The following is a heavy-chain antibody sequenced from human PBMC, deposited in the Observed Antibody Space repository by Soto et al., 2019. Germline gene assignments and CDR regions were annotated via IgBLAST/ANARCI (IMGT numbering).Heavy chain of an antibody. CDR1: GFTFRNYG. V-gene: IGHV3-48*01. D-gene: IGHD3-3*02. Sequence: GGSLRLSCAASGFTFRNYGMNWVRQAPGKGLEWVSYIGIGSSTKYYADSVKGRFTISRDDSKNTLYLQMNSLRAEDTAVYYCARDRRPLIFYYYYYGMDVWGQGTTVTVSS. CDR2: IGIGSSTK. J-gene: IGHJ6*02. CDR3: ARDRRPLIFYYYYYGMDV.